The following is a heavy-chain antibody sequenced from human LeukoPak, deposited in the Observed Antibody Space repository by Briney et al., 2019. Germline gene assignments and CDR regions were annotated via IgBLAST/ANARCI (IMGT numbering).Heavy chain of an antibody. Sequence: GGSLRLSCAASGFTFSGSWMTWLRQVPGKGLEWVARIKEDGSEKYYVDSVRGRFTISRDNAKNSLSLQMNSLRAEDTSISFCARGLTALYWGQGTLVTVSS. J-gene: IGHJ4*02. CDR1: GFTFSGSW. V-gene: IGHV3-7*01. CDR3: ARGLTALY. CDR2: IKEDGSEK.